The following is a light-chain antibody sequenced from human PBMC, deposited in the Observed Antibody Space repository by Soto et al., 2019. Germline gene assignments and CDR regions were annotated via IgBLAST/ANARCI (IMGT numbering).Light chain of an antibody. Sequence: QSVLTQPASVSGSPGQSITISCTGTSSDVGGYNYVSWYQQHPGKAPKPMIYDVSNGPSGVSNGFSGSKSGNTASLTISGLQAEDEDDYYCSSYTSSSTVVFGGGTKLTVL. CDR3: SSYTSSSTVV. V-gene: IGLV2-14*01. J-gene: IGLJ2*01. CDR1: SSDVGGYNY. CDR2: DVS.